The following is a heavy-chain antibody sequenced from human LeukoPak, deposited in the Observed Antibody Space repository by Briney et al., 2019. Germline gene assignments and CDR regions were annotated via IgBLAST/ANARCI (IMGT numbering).Heavy chain of an antibody. J-gene: IGHJ3*02. CDR3: ARPQRVGSSGLSAFDI. CDR2: IYYSGST. Sequence: SETLSLTCTVSGGSISSYYWSWIRQPPGKGLEWIGYIYYSGSTNYNPSLKSRVTISVDTSKNQFSLKLSSVTAADTAVYYCARPQRVGSSGLSAFDIWGRGTMVTVSS. CDR1: GGSISSYY. V-gene: IGHV4-59*01. D-gene: IGHD6-19*01.